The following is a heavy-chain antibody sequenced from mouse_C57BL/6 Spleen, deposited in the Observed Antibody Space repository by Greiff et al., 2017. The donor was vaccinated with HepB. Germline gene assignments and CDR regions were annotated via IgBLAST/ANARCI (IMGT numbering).Heavy chain of an antibody. CDR3: ARRVVATKGGYAMDY. D-gene: IGHD1-1*01. Sequence: EVMLVESGGGLVKPGGSLKLSCAASGFTFSDYGMHWVRQAPEKGLEWVAYISSGSSTIYYADTVKGRFTISRDNAKNTLFLQMTSLRSEDTAMYYCARRVVATKGGYAMDYWGQGTSVTVSS. V-gene: IGHV5-17*01. CDR1: GFTFSDYG. CDR2: ISSGSSTI. J-gene: IGHJ4*01.